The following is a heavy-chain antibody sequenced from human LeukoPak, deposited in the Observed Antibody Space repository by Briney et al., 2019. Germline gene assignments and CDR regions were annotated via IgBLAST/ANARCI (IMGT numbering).Heavy chain of an antibody. Sequence: GGSLRLSCAASGFTFSSYGMHWVRRAPGKGLEWVAVISYDGSNKYYADSVKGRFTISRDNSKNTLYLQMNSLRAEDTAVYYCAKDAGEYFDYWGQGTLVTVSS. V-gene: IGHV3-30*18. CDR3: AKDAGEYFDY. CDR1: GFTFSSYG. CDR2: ISYDGSNK. D-gene: IGHD2-21*01. J-gene: IGHJ4*02.